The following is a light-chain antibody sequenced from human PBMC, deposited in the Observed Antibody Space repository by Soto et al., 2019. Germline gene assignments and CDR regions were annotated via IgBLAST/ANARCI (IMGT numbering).Light chain of an antibody. J-gene: IGLJ1*01. CDR1: SSDVGAYDF. CDR3: SSYTSSSTRV. CDR2: EVS. Sequence: QSVLTQPASVSGSPGQSITISCTGTSSDVGAYDFVSWYQQHPDKAPKLMIYEVSNRPSGVSNRFSGSKSVNTATLTISGLQAEDEAYYYCSSYTSSSTRVFGTGTKVTV. V-gene: IGLV2-14*03.